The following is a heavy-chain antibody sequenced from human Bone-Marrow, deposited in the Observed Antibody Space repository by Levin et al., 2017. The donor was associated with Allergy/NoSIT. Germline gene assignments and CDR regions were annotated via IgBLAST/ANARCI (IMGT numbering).Heavy chain of an antibody. V-gene: IGHV3-23*01. CDR2: TSGSGGNT. CDR1: GFTFSSYV. CDR3: AKDLGIGGFYDSSGWHPLSAFDI. Sequence: GGSLRLSCAASGFTFSSYVMSWVRQAPGKGLEWVSGTSGSGGNTYDADSVKGRFTISRDNSKNTLYLQMNSLRAEDTAVYYCAKDLGIGGFYDSSGWHPLSAFDIWGQGTMVTVSS. J-gene: IGHJ3*02. D-gene: IGHD3-22*01.